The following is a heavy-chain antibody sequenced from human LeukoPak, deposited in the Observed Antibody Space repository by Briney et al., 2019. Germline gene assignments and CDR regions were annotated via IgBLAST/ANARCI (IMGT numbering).Heavy chain of an antibody. J-gene: IGHJ4*02. CDR3: ARGPSYGDRSDFLDY. D-gene: IGHD4/OR15-4a*01. CDR1: GFTFSSYS. CDR2: ISSSSSYI. V-gene: IGHV3-21*01. Sequence: PGRSLRLSCAASGFTFSSYSMNWVRQAPGKGLEWVSSISSSSSYIYYADSVKGRFTISRDNGKNSLYLQMNSLRAEDTAVYYCARGPSYGDRSDFLDYWGQGTLVTVSS.